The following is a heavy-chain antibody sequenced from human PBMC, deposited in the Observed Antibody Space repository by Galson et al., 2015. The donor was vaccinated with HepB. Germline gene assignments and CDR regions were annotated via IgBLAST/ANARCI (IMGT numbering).Heavy chain of an antibody. Sequence: SLRLSCAASGFPFISYGMHWVRQAPGKGLDWVAVTSYDGRNKYYADSVKGRFTISRDDSENTLYLQMNSLRPEDTAVYYCARDTRPLVAAAIRGYGMDVWGQGTTVTVSS. CDR1: GFPFISYG. CDR3: ARDTRPLVAAAIRGYGMDV. D-gene: IGHD2-2*02. J-gene: IGHJ6*02. V-gene: IGHV3-30*03. CDR2: TSYDGRNK.